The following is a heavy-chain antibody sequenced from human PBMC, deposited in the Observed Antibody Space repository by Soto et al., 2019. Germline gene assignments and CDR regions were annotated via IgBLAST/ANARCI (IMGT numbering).Heavy chain of an antibody. CDR2: ISGSGGST. V-gene: IGHV3-23*01. D-gene: IGHD3-10*01. CDR1: GFTFSSYA. J-gene: IGHJ4*02. CDR3: AKDEAPRGGSYFDY. Sequence: HPGGSLRLSCAASGFTFSSYAMSWVRQAPGKGLDWVSAISGSGGSTFYADSVKGRFTISRDNSKNTLYLQMNSLRAEDTAVYYCAKDEAPRGGSYFDYWGRGTLVTVSS.